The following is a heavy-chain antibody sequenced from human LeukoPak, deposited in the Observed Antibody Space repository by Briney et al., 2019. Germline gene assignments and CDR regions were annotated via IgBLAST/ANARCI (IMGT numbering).Heavy chain of an antibody. J-gene: IGHJ4*02. V-gene: IGHV3-23*01. CDR3: AKHSYGSGSSSSDY. Sequence: GGSLRLSCAASGFPFRSYAMHWVRQAPGKGLEWVSAISGSGGSTYYADSVKGRFTISRDNSKNTLYLQMNSLRAEDTAVYYCAKHSYGSGSSSSDYWGQGTLVTVSS. CDR1: GFPFRSYA. CDR2: ISGSGGST. D-gene: IGHD3-10*01.